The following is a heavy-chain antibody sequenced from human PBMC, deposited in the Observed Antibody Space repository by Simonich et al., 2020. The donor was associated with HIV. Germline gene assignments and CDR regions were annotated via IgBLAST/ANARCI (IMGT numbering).Heavy chain of an antibody. J-gene: IGHJ4*02. CDR1: GGSFSGYY. Sequence: QVQLQQWGAGLLKPSETLSLTCAVYGGSFSGYYWSWLRQPPGKGLEWIGEINHSGSPNNNPSPKSRVTISVDTSKNQFSLKLSSVTAADTAVYYCARRHPTTVTTPYFDYWGQGTLVTVSS. CDR3: ARRHPTTVTTPYFDY. V-gene: IGHV4-34*01. CDR2: INHSGSP. D-gene: IGHD4-17*01.